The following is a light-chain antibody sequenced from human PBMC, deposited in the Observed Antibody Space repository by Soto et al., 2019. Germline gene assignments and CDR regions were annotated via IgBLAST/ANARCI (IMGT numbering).Light chain of an antibody. CDR3: QQSYRSPT. J-gene: IGKJ1*01. Sequence: DIQITQSPSSQSASVGDRVTIPCRASQSISSYLNWYQQKPGKAPKLLIYAASTLQFGVPSRFSGSGSGTDFTLTISSLQPEDFATYYCQQSYRSPTFGQGTKV. V-gene: IGKV1-39*01. CDR2: AAS. CDR1: QSISSY.